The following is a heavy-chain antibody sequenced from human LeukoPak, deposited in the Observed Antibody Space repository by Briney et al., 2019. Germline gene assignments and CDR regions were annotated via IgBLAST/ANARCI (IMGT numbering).Heavy chain of an antibody. CDR1: GFTFTNYW. CDR2: IEEYGSQK. D-gene: IGHD3-3*01. Sequence: GGSLRLSCAASGFTFTNYWMTWVRQAPGKGLEWVANIEEYGSQKYYVDSVKSRFTISRDNAKNSVYLQMNSLRAEDTAVYYCARVGRVSTPRYSDCWGQGTLVTVSS. V-gene: IGHV3-7*01. J-gene: IGHJ4*02. CDR3: ARVGRVSTPRYSDC.